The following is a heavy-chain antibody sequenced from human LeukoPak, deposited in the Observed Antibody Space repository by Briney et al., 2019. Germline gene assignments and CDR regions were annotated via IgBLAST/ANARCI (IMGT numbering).Heavy chain of an antibody. D-gene: IGHD4-17*01. CDR1: GASMSNHY. Sequence: SSETLSLTCTVSGASMSNHYWSWIRQPPGKGLEWLGYIYQSGTTNYNPSLKSRVTISVDTSRNQFFLKLTSVTAADTDVYYCARGFYGDYVFWGQGTLVFVSS. V-gene: IGHV4-59*08. J-gene: IGHJ4*02. CDR3: ARGFYGDYVF. CDR2: IYQSGTT.